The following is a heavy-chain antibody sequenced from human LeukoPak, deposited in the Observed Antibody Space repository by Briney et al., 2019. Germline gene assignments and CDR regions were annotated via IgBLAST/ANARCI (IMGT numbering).Heavy chain of an antibody. J-gene: IGHJ4*02. CDR2: INPSGGST. D-gene: IGHD4-17*01. CDR3: ARWTTPIYYFDY. V-gene: IGHV1-46*01. Sequence: GASVKVSCKASGYIFTSYYMHWVRQAPGQGLEWMGIINPSGGSTNYAQKFQGRVTMTRDTSTSTVYMELSSLRSEDTAVYYCARWTTPIYYFDYWGRGTLVTVSS. CDR1: GYIFTSYY.